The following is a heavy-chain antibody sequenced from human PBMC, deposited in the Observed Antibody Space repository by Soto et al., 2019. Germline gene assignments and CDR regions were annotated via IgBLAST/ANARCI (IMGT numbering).Heavy chain of an antibody. V-gene: IGHV4-39*01. Sequence: SETLSLTCTVSGGSISSTSYFWGWIRQPPGMGLEWIGSIYYSGTTSYNPSLKSRVTIFVDTSKNQFSLKLSSVTAADTAVYYCATWFRQTGAPASDSFDNWGQGTMVTVSS. CDR3: ATWFRQTGAPASDSFDN. D-gene: IGHD1-1*01. CDR1: GGSISSTSYF. J-gene: IGHJ3*02. CDR2: IYYSGTT.